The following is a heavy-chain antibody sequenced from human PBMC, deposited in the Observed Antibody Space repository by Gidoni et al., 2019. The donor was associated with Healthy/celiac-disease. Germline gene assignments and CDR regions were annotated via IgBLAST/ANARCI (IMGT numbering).Heavy chain of an antibody. CDR2: INHSGST. D-gene: IGHD6-19*01. Sequence: QVQLQQWGAGLLKPSETLSLTCAVYGGSFSGYYWSWIRQPPGKGLEWIGEINHSGSTNYNPSLKSRVTISVDTSKNQFSLKLSSVTAADTAVYYCARAVAGKRYFDLWGRGTLVTVSS. CDR1: GGSFSGYY. CDR3: ARAVAGKRYFDL. J-gene: IGHJ2*01. V-gene: IGHV4-34*01.